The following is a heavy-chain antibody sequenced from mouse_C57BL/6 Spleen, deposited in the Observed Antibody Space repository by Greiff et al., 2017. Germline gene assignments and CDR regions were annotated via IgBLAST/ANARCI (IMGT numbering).Heavy chain of an antibody. Sequence: EVQVVESGGGLVKPGGSLKLSCAASGFTFSDYGMHWVRQAPEKGLEWVAYISSGSSTIYYADTVKGRFTISRDNAKNTLFLQMTSLRSEDTAMXYCARGRPAFFDYWGQGTTLTVSS. V-gene: IGHV5-17*01. CDR2: ISSGSSTI. CDR3: ARGRPAFFDY. CDR1: GFTFSDYG. J-gene: IGHJ2*01.